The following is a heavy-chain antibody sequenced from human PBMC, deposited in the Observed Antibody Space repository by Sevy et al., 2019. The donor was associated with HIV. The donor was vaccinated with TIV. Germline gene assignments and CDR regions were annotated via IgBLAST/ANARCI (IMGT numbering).Heavy chain of an antibody. CDR1: GLTVSSNF. J-gene: IGHJ4*02. CDR3: ARGKHISDYYGSFDY. D-gene: IGHD3-3*01. Sequence: GGSLRLSCAASGLTVSSNFMSWVRQAPGKGLEWVSVIYIGGSTYYADSVKGRFTISRDDSKNTLYLQMNSLRAEGTAVYYCARGKHISDYYGSFDYWGQGTLVTVSS. CDR2: IYIGGST. V-gene: IGHV3-53*01.